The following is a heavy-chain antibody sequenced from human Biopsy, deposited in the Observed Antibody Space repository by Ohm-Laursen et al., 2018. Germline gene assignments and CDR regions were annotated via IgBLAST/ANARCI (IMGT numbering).Heavy chain of an antibody. V-gene: IGHV1-2*02. Sequence: SVKVSCKASGYSFTSYYMHWVRQAPGHGLEWMGWINPNSGNANYAQSFQGRLTVTRDTSISTAYMELTSLTFDDTAIYYCARVPAYPSIDGYYGLDLWGQGTTAIVSS. J-gene: IGHJ6*02. CDR1: GYSFTSYY. CDR3: ARVPAYPSIDGYYGLDL. D-gene: IGHD3-9*01. CDR2: INPNSGNA.